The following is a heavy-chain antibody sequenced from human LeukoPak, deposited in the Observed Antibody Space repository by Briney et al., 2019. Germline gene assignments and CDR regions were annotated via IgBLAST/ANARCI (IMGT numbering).Heavy chain of an antibody. CDR1: GGSISSGSYY. J-gene: IGHJ4*02. Sequence: PSETLSLTCTVSGGSISSGSYYWSWIRQPPGKGLEWIGYIYYSGSTNYNPSLKSRVTISVDTSKNQFSLKLSSVTAADTAVYYCARATPYYDFWSGYFKPLDYWGQGTLVTVSS. CDR2: IYYSGST. V-gene: IGHV4-61*01. CDR3: ARATPYYDFWSGYFKPLDY. D-gene: IGHD3-3*01.